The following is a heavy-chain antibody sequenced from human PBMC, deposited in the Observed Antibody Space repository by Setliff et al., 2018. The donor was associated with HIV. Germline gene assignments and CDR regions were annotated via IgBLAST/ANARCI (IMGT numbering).Heavy chain of an antibody. V-gene: IGHV3-33*06. J-gene: IGHJ3*02. CDR3: AKDRLEWLAPDGFDI. CDR2: IWYDGSNK. CDR1: GFTFSSYG. D-gene: IGHD3-3*01. Sequence: HPGGSLRLSCAASGFTFSSYGIHWVRQAPGKGLEWVALIWYDGSNKYYADSVKGRFTISRDNSKNTLYLQMSSLRAEDTAVYYCAKDRLEWLAPDGFDIWGLGTMVTVSS.